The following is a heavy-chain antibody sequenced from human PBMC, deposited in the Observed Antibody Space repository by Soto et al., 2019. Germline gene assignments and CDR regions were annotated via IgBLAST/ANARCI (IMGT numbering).Heavy chain of an antibody. D-gene: IGHD6-19*01. CDR1: GGTFSSYT. CDR3: ARDSSGWSDRRNFDY. V-gene: IGHV1-69*04. Sequence: SVKVSCKASGGTFSSYTISWVRQAPGQGLEWMGRIIPILGIANYAQKFQGRVTITADKSTSTAYMELSSLRSEDTAVYYCARDSSGWSDRRNFDYWGQGTLVTVSS. CDR2: IIPILGIA. J-gene: IGHJ4*02.